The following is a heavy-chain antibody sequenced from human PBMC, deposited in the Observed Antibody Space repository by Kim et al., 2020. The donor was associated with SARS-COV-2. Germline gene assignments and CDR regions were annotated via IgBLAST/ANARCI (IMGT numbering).Heavy chain of an antibody. D-gene: IGHD5-12*01. CDR2: GGHT. Sequence: GGHTSNAEPGKGRFTISRDNSKNKLYLQMNSLRAEDTAVYYCASRWLHGYWGQGTLVTVSS. CDR3: ASRWLHGY. J-gene: IGHJ4*02. V-gene: IGHV3-23*01.